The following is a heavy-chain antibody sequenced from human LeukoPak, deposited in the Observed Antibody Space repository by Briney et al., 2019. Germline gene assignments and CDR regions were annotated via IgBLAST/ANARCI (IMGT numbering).Heavy chain of an antibody. CDR3: VRRGPNNSGLDY. Sequence: PGGSLGHSCAASGFTFSSYTLNWVRQAPGKGVEWVASITSTSTYIYYADSVQGRFAVSRDNAKNSLYLQMNSLRAEDTAVFYCVRRGPNNSGLDYWGQGTLVTVSS. V-gene: IGHV3-21*01. CDR2: ITSTSTYI. J-gene: IGHJ4*02. D-gene: IGHD5-12*01. CDR1: GFTFSSYT.